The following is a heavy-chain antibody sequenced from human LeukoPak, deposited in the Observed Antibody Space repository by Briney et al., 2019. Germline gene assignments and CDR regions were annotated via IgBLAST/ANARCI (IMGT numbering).Heavy chain of an antibody. CDR3: VKRGSSWSFDY. Sequence: GGSLRLSCSAPGFTFSGYPMHWVRQAPGKGLQYVSGISSNGGSTYYPDSVKARFSISRDNSKNTLFLQMSSLRAEDTAVYYCVKRGSSWSFDYWGQGTLVTVSS. V-gene: IGHV3-64D*06. CDR2: ISSNGGST. CDR1: GFTFSGYP. D-gene: IGHD6-13*01. J-gene: IGHJ4*02.